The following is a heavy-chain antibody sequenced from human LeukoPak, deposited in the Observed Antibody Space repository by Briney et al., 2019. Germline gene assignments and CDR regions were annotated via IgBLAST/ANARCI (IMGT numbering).Heavy chain of an antibody. CDR3: ARDRYYYDSSGSALDY. D-gene: IGHD3-22*01. J-gene: IGHJ4*02. V-gene: IGHV4-4*07. CDR1: GFTFSSYS. Sequence: GSLRLSCAASGFTFSSYSMNWVRQAPGKGLEWIGRIYASGSTNYNPSLKSRVTMSVDTSKNQFSLKLSSVTAADTAVYYCARDRYYYDSSGSALDYWGQGTLVTVSS. CDR2: IYASGST.